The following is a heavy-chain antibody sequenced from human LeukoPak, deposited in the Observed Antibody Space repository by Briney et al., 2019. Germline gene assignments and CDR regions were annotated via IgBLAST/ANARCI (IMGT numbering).Heavy chain of an antibody. CDR2: IIPILGIA. V-gene: IGHV1-69*04. Sequence: GASVNVSCKASGGTFSSYAISWVRQAPGQGLEWMGRIIPILGIANYAQKFQGRVTITADKSTSTAYMELSSLRSEDTAVYYCATPAAAPDAFEIWGQGTMVTVSS. CDR1: GGTFSSYA. D-gene: IGHD6-13*01. J-gene: IGHJ3*02. CDR3: ATPAAAPDAFEI.